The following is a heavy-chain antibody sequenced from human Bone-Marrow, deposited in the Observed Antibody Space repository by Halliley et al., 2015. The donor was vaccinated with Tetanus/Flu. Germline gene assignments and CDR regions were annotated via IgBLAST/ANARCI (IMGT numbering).Heavy chain of an antibody. CDR3: ARPYLNAFDI. Sequence: QLVQSGAEVKKPGASVKVSCKASGYTFTGYGIHWVRQAPGQRLEWMGWINAGNYNTKYSEKFQGRVTITRDTSATTDYMELSSLRSEDTAVYYCARPYLNAFDIWGQGTMVTVSS. CDR1: GYTFTGYG. V-gene: IGHV1-3*01. CDR2: INAGNYNT. J-gene: IGHJ3*02.